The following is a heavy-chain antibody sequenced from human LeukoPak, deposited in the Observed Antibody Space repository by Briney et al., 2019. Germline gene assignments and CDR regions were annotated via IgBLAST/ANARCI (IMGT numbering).Heavy chain of an antibody. CDR3: AKAPTTVATREYYFDY. V-gene: IGHV3-23*01. Sequence: GGSLRLSCAASGFTFSSYAMSWVRQAPGKGLEWVSAISGSGGSTYYADSVEGRFTISRDNSKNTLYLQMNSLRAEDTAVYYCAKAPTTVATREYYFDYWGQGTLVTVSS. D-gene: IGHD4-17*01. J-gene: IGHJ4*02. CDR2: ISGSGGST. CDR1: GFTFSSYA.